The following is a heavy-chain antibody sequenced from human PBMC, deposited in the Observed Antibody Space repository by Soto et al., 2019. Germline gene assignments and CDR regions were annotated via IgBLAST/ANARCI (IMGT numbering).Heavy chain of an antibody. CDR2: ARNKVNGYTI. CDR3: ARLMGTSFDL. J-gene: IGHJ4*02. CDR1: GFTFSDHY. Sequence: GILRLSCAASGFTFSDHYMDWVRQAPGEGLEWVGRARNKVNGYTISYAASVKGRFTISRDDSKNSLYLQMNSLKTEDTAVYFCARLMGTSFDLWGQGXLVTVSS. D-gene: IGHD2-8*01. V-gene: IGHV3-72*01.